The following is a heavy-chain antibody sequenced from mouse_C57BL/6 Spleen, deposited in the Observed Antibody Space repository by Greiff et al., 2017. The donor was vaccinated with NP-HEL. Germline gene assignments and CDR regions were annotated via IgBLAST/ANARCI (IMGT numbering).Heavy chain of an antibody. V-gene: IGHV1-58*01. CDR1: GYTFTSYG. CDR3: ARGNYGSSLYAMDY. J-gene: IGHJ4*01. Sequence: VQLKESGAELVRPGSSVKMSCKTSGYTFTSYGINWVKQRPGQGLEWIGYIYIGNGYTEYNEKFKGKATLTSNTSSSTAYMQLSSLTSEDSAIYFCARGNYGSSLYAMDYWGQGTSVTVSS. CDR2: IYIGNGYT. D-gene: IGHD1-1*01.